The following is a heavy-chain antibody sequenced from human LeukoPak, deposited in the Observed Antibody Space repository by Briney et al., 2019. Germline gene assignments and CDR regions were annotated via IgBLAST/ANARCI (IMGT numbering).Heavy chain of an antibody. J-gene: IGHJ5*02. D-gene: IGHD3-10*01. CDR2: IIPIFGTA. CDR3: ARVNFTERDFLWFGECDP. CDR1: GGTFSSYA. V-gene: IGHV1-69*06. Sequence: SVKVSCKASGGTFSSYAISWVRQAPGQGLEWMGGIIPIFGTANYAQKFQGRVTITADKSTSTAYMELSSLRSEDTAMYYCARVNFTERDFLWFGECDPWGQGTLVTVSS.